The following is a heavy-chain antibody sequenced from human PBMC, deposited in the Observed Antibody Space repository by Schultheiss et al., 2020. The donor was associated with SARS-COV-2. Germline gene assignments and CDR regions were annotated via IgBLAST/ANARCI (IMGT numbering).Heavy chain of an antibody. CDR2: IGTAGDP. CDR3: ARGSVTTPEEYYDILTGYYNYGMDV. CDR1: GFTFSSYD. Sequence: GGSLRLSCAASGFTFSSYDMHWVRQATGKGLEWVSAIGTAGDPYYPGSVKGRFTISRDNAKNSLYLQMNSLRAEDTAVYYCARGSVTTPEEYYDILTGYYNYGMDVWGQGTTVTVSS. V-gene: IGHV3-13*05. J-gene: IGHJ6*02. D-gene: IGHD3-9*01.